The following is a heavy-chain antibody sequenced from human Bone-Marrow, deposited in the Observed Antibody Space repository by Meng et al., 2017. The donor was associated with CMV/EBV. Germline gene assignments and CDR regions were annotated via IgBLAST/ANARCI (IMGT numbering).Heavy chain of an antibody. J-gene: IGHJ4*02. CDR2: MNPNSGNT. Sequence: ASVKVSCKASGYTFTSYDINWVRQATGQGLEWMGWMNPNSGNTGYAQKFQGRVTITRNTSISTAYMELSSLGSEDTAVYYCARSLAGDGYNRWGQGTLVTVSS. CDR3: ARSLAGDGYNR. V-gene: IGHV1-8*03. D-gene: IGHD5-24*01. CDR1: GYTFTSYD.